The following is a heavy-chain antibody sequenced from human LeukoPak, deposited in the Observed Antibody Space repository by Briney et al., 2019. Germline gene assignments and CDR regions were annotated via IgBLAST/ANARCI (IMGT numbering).Heavy chain of an antibody. CDR1: GFTFSSYG. CDR3: AKDMGAALDY. Sequence: GGSLRLSCAASGFTFSSYGMHWVRQAPGKGLEWVAVISYDGSNKYYADSVKGQFTISRDNSKNTLYLQMNSLRAEDTAVYYCAKDMGAALDYWGQGTLVTVSS. CDR2: ISYDGSNK. D-gene: IGHD6-6*01. J-gene: IGHJ4*02. V-gene: IGHV3-30*18.